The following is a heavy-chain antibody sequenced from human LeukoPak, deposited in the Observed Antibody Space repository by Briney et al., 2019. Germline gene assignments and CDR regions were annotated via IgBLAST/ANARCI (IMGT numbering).Heavy chain of an antibody. CDR2: IYYSGST. CDR3: AREWFGELLYSGGYFDY. CDR1: GGSISSGGYY. J-gene: IGHJ4*02. Sequence: SETLSLTCTVSGGSISSGGYYWSWIRQHPGKGLEWIGYIYYSGSTYYNPSLKSRVTISVDTSKNQFSLKLSSVTAADTAVYYCAREWFGELLYSGGYFDYWGQGTLVTVSS. V-gene: IGHV4-31*03. D-gene: IGHD3-10*01.